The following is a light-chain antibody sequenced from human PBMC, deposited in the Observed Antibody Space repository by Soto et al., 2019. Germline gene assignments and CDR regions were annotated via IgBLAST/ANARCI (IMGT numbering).Light chain of an antibody. CDR1: QSVSSNF. J-gene: IGKJ2*01. Sequence: ENVLTQSPGTLSLSPGERATLSCRASQSVSSNFLAWYQQKPGQAPRLLIYHASNRATGIPDRFSGSGSGTDFTLTISRLEPEDFAVYYCQQYASSRRTFGQGTNLEIK. CDR3: QQYASSRRT. CDR2: HAS. V-gene: IGKV3-20*01.